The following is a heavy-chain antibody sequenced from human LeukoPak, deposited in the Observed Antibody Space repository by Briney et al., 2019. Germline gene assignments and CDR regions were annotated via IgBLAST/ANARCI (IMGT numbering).Heavy chain of an antibody. CDR3: ARGNAYINDY. CDR1: GYTFTDYY. J-gene: IGHJ4*02. CDR2: INPNSGGT. V-gene: IGHV1-2*06. Sequence: ASVKVSCTASGYTFTDYYMHWVRQAPGQGLEWMGRINPNSGGTNYAQKFQGRVTMTRDTSISTAYMELSRLRFDDTAVYYCARGNAYINDYWGQGTLATVSS. D-gene: IGHD2-21*01.